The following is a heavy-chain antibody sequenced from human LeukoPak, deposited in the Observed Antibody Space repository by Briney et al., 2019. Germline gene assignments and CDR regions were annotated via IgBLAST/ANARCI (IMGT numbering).Heavy chain of an antibody. CDR3: ATAGY. V-gene: IGHV3-7*01. CDR1: KFTFTNYA. J-gene: IGHJ4*02. CDR2: IKQDGSEK. Sequence: GGSLRLSCAASKFTFTNYAMSWVRQAPGKGLEWVANIKQDGSEKYYVDYVQGRFTISRDNAKNSLYLQMNSRRAEDTAVYYCATAGYWGQGTLVTVSS.